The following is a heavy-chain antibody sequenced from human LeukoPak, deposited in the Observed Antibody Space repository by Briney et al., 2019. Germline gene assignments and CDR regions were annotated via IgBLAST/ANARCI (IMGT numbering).Heavy chain of an antibody. Sequence: SETLSLTCAVYGGSFSGYYWSWIRQPPGKGLEWIGEINHSGSTNYNPSLKSRVTISVDTSKNQFSLKLSSVTAADTAVYYCAGLVWFGELLSNYYYYYMDVWGKGTTVTISS. V-gene: IGHV4-34*01. CDR2: INHSGST. CDR3: AGLVWFGELLSNYYYYYMDV. J-gene: IGHJ6*03. CDR1: GGSFSGYY. D-gene: IGHD3-10*01.